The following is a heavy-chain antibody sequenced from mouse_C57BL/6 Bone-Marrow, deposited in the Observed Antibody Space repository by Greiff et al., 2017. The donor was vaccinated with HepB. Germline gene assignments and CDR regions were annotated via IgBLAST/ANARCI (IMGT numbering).Heavy chain of an antibody. Sequence: EVKVVESGGDLVKPGGSLKLSCAASGFTFSSYGMSWVRQTPDKRLEWVATISSGGSYTYYPDSVKGRFTISRDNAKNTLYLQMSSLKSEDTAMYYCARLGPFDYWGQGTTLTVSS. CDR2: ISSGGSYT. J-gene: IGHJ2*01. CDR1: GFTFSSYG. V-gene: IGHV5-6*01. CDR3: ARLGPFDY.